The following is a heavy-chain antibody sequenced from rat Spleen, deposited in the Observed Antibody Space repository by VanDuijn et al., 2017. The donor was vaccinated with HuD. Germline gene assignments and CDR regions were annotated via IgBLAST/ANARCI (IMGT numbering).Heavy chain of an antibody. J-gene: IGHJ1*01. Sequence: EVQLEESGGGLVQPGRSLKLSCVASGFTFNNYWMTWIRQAPTKGLEWVATISYDGSSTYYRDSVKGRFTISRDIAKSTLYLQMNSLRSEDTATYYCARRGNSVFWNFDFWGPGTMVSVSS. V-gene: IGHV5-29*01. CDR2: ISYDGSST. D-gene: IGHD4-4*01. CDR1: GFTFNNYW. CDR3: ARRGNSVFWNFDF.